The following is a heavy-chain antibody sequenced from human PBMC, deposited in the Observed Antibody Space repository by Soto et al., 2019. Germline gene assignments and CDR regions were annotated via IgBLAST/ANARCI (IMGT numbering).Heavy chain of an antibody. CDR2: IYYSGSA. CDR3: ARGRPVVLDP. Sequence: SETLSLTCTVSGGSISSSDYYWGWIRQPPGKGLEWIGNIYYSGSASYNPSLKSRVTISVDTSKNQFSLKLSSVTAADTAVYYCARGRPVVLDPWGQGTLVTVSS. D-gene: IGHD2-21*01. J-gene: IGHJ5*02. V-gene: IGHV4-30-4*08. CDR1: GGSISSSDYY.